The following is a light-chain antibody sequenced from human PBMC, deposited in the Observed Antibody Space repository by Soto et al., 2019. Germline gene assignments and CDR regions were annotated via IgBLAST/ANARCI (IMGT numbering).Light chain of an antibody. Sequence: DIQMTQSPSTLSVSVGDRVTITCRASQTISIWLAWYQQRPGKAPKVLIYDASTLHSGVSSRLSGSGSGTEFTLTISSLQPNDYATYYCQQYTNYWTFGQGTKVDIK. V-gene: IGKV1-5*01. J-gene: IGKJ1*01. CDR1: QTISIW. CDR2: DAS. CDR3: QQYTNYWT.